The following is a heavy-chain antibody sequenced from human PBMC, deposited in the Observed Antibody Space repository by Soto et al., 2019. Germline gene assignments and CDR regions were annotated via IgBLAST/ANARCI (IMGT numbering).Heavy chain of an antibody. CDR3: AHMPREGAHC. J-gene: IGHJ4*02. Sequence: QITLKESGPTLVKSTQTLTLTCTFSGFSLSTSGVGVGWIRQPPGKALEWLALIYWDDDKRYSPSLKSRLTITKDTSKTPVVVVLTNMDPVATATYYCAHMPREGAHCWGLGTLVTVSS. V-gene: IGHV2-5*02. D-gene: IGHD1-26*01. CDR2: IYWDDDK. CDR1: GFSLSTSGVG.